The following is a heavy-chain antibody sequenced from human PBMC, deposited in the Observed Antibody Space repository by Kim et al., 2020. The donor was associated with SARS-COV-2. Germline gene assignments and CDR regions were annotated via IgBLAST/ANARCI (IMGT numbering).Heavy chain of an antibody. CDR3: AREAVGYYYYGMDV. Sequence: ADSVKGRFTISRDNSKNTLYLQMNSLRAEDTAVYYCAREAVGYYYYGMDVWGQGTTVTVSS. V-gene: IGHV3-30*01. J-gene: IGHJ6*02. D-gene: IGHD6-19*01.